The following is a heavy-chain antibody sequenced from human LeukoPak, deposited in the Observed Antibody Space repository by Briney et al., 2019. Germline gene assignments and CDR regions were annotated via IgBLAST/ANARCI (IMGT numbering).Heavy chain of an antibody. CDR2: IYSGGST. CDR3: AKDGANCSSTSCPLDY. J-gene: IGHJ4*02. CDR1: GFTVSSNY. Sequence: GGSLRLSCAASGFTVSSNYMSWVRQAPGKGLEWVSVIYSGGSTYYADSVKGRFTISRDNAKNSLYLQMNSLRAEDTALYYCAKDGANCSSTSCPLDYWGQGTLVTVSS. V-gene: IGHV3-53*05. D-gene: IGHD2-2*01.